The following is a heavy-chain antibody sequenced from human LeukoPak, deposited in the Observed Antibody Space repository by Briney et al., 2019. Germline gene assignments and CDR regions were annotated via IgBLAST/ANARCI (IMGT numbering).Heavy chain of an antibody. CDR2: IYHSGST. Sequence: SSETLSLTCAVSGYSISSGYYWGWIRQPPGKGLEWIGSIYHSGSTYYNPSLKSRVTISVDTSKNQFSLKLSSVTAADTAVYYCARVQGYCSGGSCFRPHNWFDPWDQGTLVTVSS. J-gene: IGHJ5*02. D-gene: IGHD2-15*01. CDR1: GYSISSGYY. CDR3: ARVQGYCSGGSCFRPHNWFDP. V-gene: IGHV4-38-2*01.